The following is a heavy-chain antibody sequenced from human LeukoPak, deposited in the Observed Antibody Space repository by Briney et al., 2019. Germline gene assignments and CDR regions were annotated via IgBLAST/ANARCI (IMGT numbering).Heavy chain of an antibody. D-gene: IGHD2-2*02. CDR1: GGSISSYY. J-gene: IGHJ4*02. V-gene: IGHV4-59*12. Sequence: SETLSLTCTVSGGSISSYYWSWIRQPPGKGLEWIGYIYYSGSTNYNPSLKSRVTISVDTSKNQFSLKLSSVTAADTAVYYCARGTGEYCSSTSCYTFDYWGQGTLVTVSS. CDR3: ARGTGEYCSSTSCYTFDY. CDR2: IYYSGST.